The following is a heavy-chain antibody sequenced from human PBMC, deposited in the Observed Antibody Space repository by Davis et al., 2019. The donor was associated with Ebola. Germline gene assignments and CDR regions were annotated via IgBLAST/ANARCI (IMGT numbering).Heavy chain of an antibody. CDR2: ISYDGSNK. CDR3: AKSLSGSIDY. CDR1: GFTFSSYG. D-gene: IGHD1-26*01. V-gene: IGHV3-30*18. Sequence: GGSLRLSCAASGFTFSSYGMHWVRQAPGKGLEWVAAISYDGSNKYYADSVKGRFTISRDNSKNTLYLQMNSLRAEDTAVYYCAKSLSGSIDYWGQGTLVTVSS. J-gene: IGHJ4*02.